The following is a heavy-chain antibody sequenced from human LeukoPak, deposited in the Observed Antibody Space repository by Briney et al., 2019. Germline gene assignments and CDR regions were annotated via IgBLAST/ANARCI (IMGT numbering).Heavy chain of an antibody. Sequence: SETLSLTCTVAGYSISSGYYWGWIRQPPGKGLEWIGNFYHSGLTYYNPSLKSRVTISVDTSKNQFSLKLSSVTAADTAVYYCARDYYDAIAAAGNAFDIWGQGTMVTVSS. J-gene: IGHJ3*02. CDR3: ARDYYDAIAAAGNAFDI. V-gene: IGHV4-38-2*02. CDR2: FYHSGLT. D-gene: IGHD6-13*01. CDR1: GYSISSGYY.